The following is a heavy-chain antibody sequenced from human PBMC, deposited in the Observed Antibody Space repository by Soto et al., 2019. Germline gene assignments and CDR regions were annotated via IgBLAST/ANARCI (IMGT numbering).Heavy chain of an antibody. CDR2: ISYDGSNK. CDR3: AKAGRDFWSGYNYYYGMDV. J-gene: IGHJ6*02. Sequence: QVQLVESGGGVVQPGRSLRLSCAASGFTFSSYGMHWVRQAPDKGLEWVAVISYDGSNKYYADSVKGRFTISRDNSKNTLYLQMNSLRAEDTAVYYCAKAGRDFWSGYNYYYGMDVWGQGTTVTVSS. D-gene: IGHD3-3*01. V-gene: IGHV3-30*18. CDR1: GFTFSSYG.